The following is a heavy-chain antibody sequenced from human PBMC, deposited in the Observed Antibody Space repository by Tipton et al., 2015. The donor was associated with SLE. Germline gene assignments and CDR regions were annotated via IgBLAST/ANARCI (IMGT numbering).Heavy chain of an antibody. CDR1: GGSLSHYY. D-gene: IGHD3-16*01. CDR2: IYFSGST. V-gene: IGHV4-59*01. J-gene: IGHJ6*03. CDR3: VRGGAAGYYYMDV. Sequence: TLSLTCNVSGGSLSHYYWSWIWQSPGKGPEWIGYIYFSGSTNYNPSLKSRVTISVDTSKKQFSLKLNSVTAADTAVYYCVRGGAAGYYYMDVWGKGTTVTVSS.